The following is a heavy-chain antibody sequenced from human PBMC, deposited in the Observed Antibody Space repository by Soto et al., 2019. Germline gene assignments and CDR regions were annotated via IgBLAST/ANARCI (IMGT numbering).Heavy chain of an antibody. V-gene: IGHV4-34*01. J-gene: IGHJ3*02. Sequence: SETLSLTCAVYGGSFSGYYWSWIRQPPGKGLEWIGEINHSGSTNYNPSLKSRVTISVDTSKNQFSLKLSSVTAADTAVYYCARVSYCSSTSCSSGVPWRRRFGRAFDIWGQGTMVTVSS. D-gene: IGHD2-2*01. CDR2: INHSGST. CDR3: ARVSYCSSTSCSSGVPWRRRFGRAFDI. CDR1: GGSFSGYY.